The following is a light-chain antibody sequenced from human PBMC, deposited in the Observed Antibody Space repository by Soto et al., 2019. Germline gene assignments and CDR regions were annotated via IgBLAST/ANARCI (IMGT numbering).Light chain of an antibody. CDR1: QSINSKP. V-gene: IGKV3-20*01. CDR3: QHYGGSFI. Sequence: EIVLTQSPGTLSLSPGEGATVSCRVSQSINSKPLVWYQRKFGQAPRLLIYNTSSRATGIPDRFSGSGSGTDFTLSISRLEPEDFAVYYCQHYGGSFIFGPGTKVDIK. CDR2: NTS. J-gene: IGKJ3*01.